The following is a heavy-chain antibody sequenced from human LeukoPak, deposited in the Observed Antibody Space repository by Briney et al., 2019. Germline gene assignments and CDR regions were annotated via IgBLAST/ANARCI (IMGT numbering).Heavy chain of an antibody. J-gene: IGHJ4*02. CDR1: GASISTDNYY. Sequence: SETLSLTCSVSGASISTDNYYWSWIRQSPGKGLEWLGSYRSGSTDSSPSLRSQVTLSADTSKNQFSLKVNSVTAADTAVYYCARDEHNSWFYYWGQGTLVTVSP. D-gene: IGHD6-13*01. V-gene: IGHV4-30-4*01. CDR3: ARDEHNSWFYY. CDR2: YRSGST.